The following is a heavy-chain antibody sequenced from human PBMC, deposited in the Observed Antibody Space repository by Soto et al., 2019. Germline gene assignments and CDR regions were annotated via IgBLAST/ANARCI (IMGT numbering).Heavy chain of an antibody. CDR3: ARDPIV. Sequence: SETLSLTFAVTRSSISRGGYSWSWIRQQKGKGLEWIGYIYHSGSTYYNPSLKSRVTTSVNRSKNQFSLKLRSVTAAHTPVYYCARDPIVWGQGTLVTVSS. V-gene: IGHV4-30-2*01. J-gene: IGHJ4*02. CDR2: IYHSGST. CDR1: RSSISRGGYS. D-gene: IGHD2-15*01.